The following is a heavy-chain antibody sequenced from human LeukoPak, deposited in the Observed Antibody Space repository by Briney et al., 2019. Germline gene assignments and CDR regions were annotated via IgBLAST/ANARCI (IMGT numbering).Heavy chain of an antibody. CDR3: ARGTYASGNSY. CDR1: GFSFSDFN. Sequence: GGSLRLSCAASGFSFSDFNMNWVRQAPGKGLEWISYISSTSTNIYYADSVKGRFTISRDNAKNSLYLQMSSLRAEDTAIYYCARGTYASGNSYRGQGTLVTVSS. V-gene: IGHV3-48*01. D-gene: IGHD3-10*01. CDR2: ISSTSTNI. J-gene: IGHJ4*02.